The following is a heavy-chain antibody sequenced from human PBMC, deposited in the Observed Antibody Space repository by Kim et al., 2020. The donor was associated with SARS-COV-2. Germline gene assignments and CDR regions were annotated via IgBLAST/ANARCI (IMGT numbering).Heavy chain of an antibody. Sequence: SETLSLTCAVYGGSFSGYYWSWIRQPPGKGLEWIGEINHSGSTNYNPSLKSRVTISVDTSKNQFSLKLSSVTAADTAVYYCARGGDRTSGGDRIRLDYWGQGTLVTVSS. J-gene: IGHJ4*02. CDR1: GGSFSGYY. V-gene: IGHV4-34*01. CDR2: INHSGST. D-gene: IGHD2-21*02. CDR3: ARGGDRTSGGDRIRLDY.